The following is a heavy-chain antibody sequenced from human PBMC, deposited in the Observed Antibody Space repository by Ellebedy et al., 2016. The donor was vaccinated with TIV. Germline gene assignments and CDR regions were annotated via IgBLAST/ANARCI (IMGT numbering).Heavy chain of an antibody. Sequence: PGGSLRLSCAASGFTFSDHYMEWVRQAPGKGLEWVGRTTNKANTYTTEYAASVKGRFTISRDDSKNSLYLQMNSLKTEDTAMYYCARSRSGSCDYWGQGTLVTVSS. J-gene: IGHJ4*02. CDR3: ARSRSGSCDY. V-gene: IGHV3-72*01. CDR1: GFTFSDHY. CDR2: TTNKANTYTT. D-gene: IGHD1-26*01.